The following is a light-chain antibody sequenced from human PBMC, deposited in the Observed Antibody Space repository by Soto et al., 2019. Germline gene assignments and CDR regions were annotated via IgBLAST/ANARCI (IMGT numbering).Light chain of an antibody. CDR1: QSISSW. Sequence: DIQITQSPSTLSASVVDRVTITCRASQSISSWLAWYQQKPGKAPKLLIYKASSLESGAPSRFSGSGSGTEFTLTISSRQPDDFATYYCQQYNSYWTFGQGTKVDIK. CDR2: KAS. CDR3: QQYNSYWT. J-gene: IGKJ1*01. V-gene: IGKV1-5*03.